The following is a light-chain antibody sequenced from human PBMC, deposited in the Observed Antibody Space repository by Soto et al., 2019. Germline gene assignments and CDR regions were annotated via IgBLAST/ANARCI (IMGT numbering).Light chain of an antibody. CDR1: QNIRNL. J-gene: IGKJ5*01. Sequence: DIQLTHSPSTLSAAFGDSVTITCRASQNIRNLLAWYQQKPGKAPKPLIYDASTLKTGVPSRFSGSGSGSEFNFTITGLQPDDFATYFCQQYNTYATFGQGTRLEIK. CDR3: QQYNTYAT. V-gene: IGKV1-5*01. CDR2: DAS.